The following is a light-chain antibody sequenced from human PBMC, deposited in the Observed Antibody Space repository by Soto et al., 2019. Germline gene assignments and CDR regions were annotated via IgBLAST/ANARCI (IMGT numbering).Light chain of an antibody. J-gene: IGLJ1*01. CDR1: SSNIGTSS. CDR3: AAWDDSLNGHV. V-gene: IGLV1-44*01. Sequence: QSVLTQPHSASGTPGXXXXXXXXXSSSNIGTSSVHWFQQLPGTAPKLLISTTNQWPSGVPERFSGSKSGTSASLAISGLQSEDEADYYCAAWDDSLNGHVFGTGTKVTVL. CDR2: TTN.